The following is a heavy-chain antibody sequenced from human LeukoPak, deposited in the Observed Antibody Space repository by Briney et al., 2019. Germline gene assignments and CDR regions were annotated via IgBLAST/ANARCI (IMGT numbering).Heavy chain of an antibody. D-gene: IGHD6-13*01. CDR1: GGPFSGYY. CDR2: INHCGST. CDR3: ARVAASRRYSSSWYSTYYYGMDV. V-gene: IGHV4-34*01. Sequence: SETLSLTCAVYGGPFSGYYWGWIRQPPGKGLEGIGEINHCGSTNYNPSLKSRVTISVDTSKNQFSLKLSSVTAADTAVYYCARVAASRRYSSSWYSTYYYGMDVWGQGTTVTVSS. J-gene: IGHJ6*02.